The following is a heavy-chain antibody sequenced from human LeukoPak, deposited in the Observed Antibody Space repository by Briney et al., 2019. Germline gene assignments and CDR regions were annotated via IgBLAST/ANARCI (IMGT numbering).Heavy chain of an antibody. V-gene: IGHV4-39*07. J-gene: IGHJ5*02. CDR3: ARAGCSGGSCYFNTHPYNWFDP. CDR1: GGSISDSSYY. D-gene: IGHD2-15*01. Sequence: SETLSLTCSVSGGSISDSSYYWALIRQPPGKGLEWIGSIYYSGSTYYNPSLQSRVSMSVDTSKNQFSLKLSSVTAADTAVYYCARAGCSGGSCYFNTHPYNWFDPWGQGTLVTVSS. CDR2: IYYSGST.